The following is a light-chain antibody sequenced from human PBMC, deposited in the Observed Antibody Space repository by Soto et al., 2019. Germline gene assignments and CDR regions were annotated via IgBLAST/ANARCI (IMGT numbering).Light chain of an antibody. Sequence: TRSXGTLSXSXGXRATLSCXXSHSLISSYLAWYQQKPGHAPTLLIYGASIRATGFPDRFSGSGSGTEFTLTISSLQSEDFAVYYCQQYNPCPPLTFGRGTKVDI. CDR2: GAS. CDR1: HSLISSY. J-gene: IGKJ4*01. V-gene: IGKV3-15*01. CDR3: QQYNPCPPLT.